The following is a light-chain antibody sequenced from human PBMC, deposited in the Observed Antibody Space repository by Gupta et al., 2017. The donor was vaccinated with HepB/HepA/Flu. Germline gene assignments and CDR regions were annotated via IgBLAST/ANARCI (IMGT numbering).Light chain of an antibody. CDR1: SGHSSYA. CDR3: QTWGTGGV. J-gene: IGLJ2*01. Sequence: QLVLSPSPSASASLGASVKLTCTLSSGHSSYAIAWHQQQPEKGPRYLMKLNSDGSHSKGDGIPDRFSGSSSGAERYLTIASLEAEDEADDYCQTWGTGGVFGGGTKLTVL. CDR2: LNSDGSH. V-gene: IGLV4-69*01.